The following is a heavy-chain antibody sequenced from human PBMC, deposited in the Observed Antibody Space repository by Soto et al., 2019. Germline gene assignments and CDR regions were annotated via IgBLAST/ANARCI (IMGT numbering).Heavy chain of an antibody. CDR2: ISWNSGSI. J-gene: IGHJ4*02. D-gene: IGHD6-19*01. CDR3: AKDIDMGSGWERTLDY. Sequence: GGSLRLSCAASGFTFDDYAMHWVRQAPGKGLEWVSGISWNSGSIGYADSVKGRFTISRDNAKNSLYLQMNSLRAEDTALYYCAKDIDMGSGWERTLDYWGQGTLVTVSS. CDR1: GFTFDDYA. V-gene: IGHV3-9*01.